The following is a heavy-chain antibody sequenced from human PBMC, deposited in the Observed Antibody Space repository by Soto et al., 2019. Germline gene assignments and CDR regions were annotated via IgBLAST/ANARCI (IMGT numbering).Heavy chain of an antibody. J-gene: IGHJ6*02. CDR2: IYYSGST. Sequence: QVQLQESGPGLMKPSETLSLTCTVSGGSVSSVNSYWSWIRQAPGKALEWIGYIYYSGSTNYNPSLKSRVSISLDTSKNQFSLKLTSVTAADTAVYYCARRVDYGTYFYYGMDVWGQGTTVTVSS. CDR3: ARRVDYGTYFYYGMDV. CDR1: GGSVSSVNSY. D-gene: IGHD4-17*01. V-gene: IGHV4-61*01.